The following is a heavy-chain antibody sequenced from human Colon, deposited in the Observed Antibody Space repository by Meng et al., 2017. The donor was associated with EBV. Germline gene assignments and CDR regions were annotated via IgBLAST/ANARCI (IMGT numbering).Heavy chain of an antibody. V-gene: IGHV4-34*01. Sequence: QGQLQQWGAGLLKPSETLSCSLAVYGGSFRDYYWTWIRHPPGKGLEWIGEIDHRGNTKYNPSLKSRVTISLETSKKQFSLKVSSVTAADSAVYYCARRGPSGNFSPWSQGALVTVSS. D-gene: IGHD3-10*01. CDR2: IDHRGNT. J-gene: IGHJ5*02. CDR3: ARRGPSGNFSP. CDR1: GGSFRDYY.